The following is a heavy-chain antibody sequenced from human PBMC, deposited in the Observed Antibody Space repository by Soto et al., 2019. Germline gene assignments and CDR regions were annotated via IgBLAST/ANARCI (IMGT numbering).Heavy chain of an antibody. J-gene: IGHJ4*02. V-gene: IGHV3-33*01. CDR2: IWYDGSNK. CDR3: ARDYSYGKPFDQ. Sequence: GWSLRLSCAASGFTFSSYGMHWVRQAPGKGLEWVAVIWYDGSNKYYADSVKGRFTISRDNSKNTLYLQMNSLRAEDTAVYYCARDYSYGKPFDQWGQGTLVTVSS. CDR1: GFTFSSYG. D-gene: IGHD3-16*01.